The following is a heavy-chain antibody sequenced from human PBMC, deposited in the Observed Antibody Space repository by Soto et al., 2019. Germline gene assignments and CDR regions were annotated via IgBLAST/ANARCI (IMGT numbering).Heavy chain of an antibody. CDR1: GFNFRTYG. V-gene: IGHV3-30*03. D-gene: IGHD4-17*01. CDR3: ARGTDYADLGNAEYFHP. CDR2: ISKDRSHS. J-gene: IGHJ1*01. Sequence: GGSLRLSCAASGFNFRTYGIHWVRQAPGKGLKRVALISKDRSHSYYAHSVKGRFTTSRDNSQNKAFLQVNSLRADDTAVYFCARGTDYADLGNAEYFHPWGQGTLVTVSS.